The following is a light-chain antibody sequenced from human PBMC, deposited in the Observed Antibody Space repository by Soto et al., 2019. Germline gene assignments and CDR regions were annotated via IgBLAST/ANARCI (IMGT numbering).Light chain of an antibody. CDR1: QTISTW. J-gene: IGKJ2*01. CDR2: ESS. V-gene: IGKV1-5*03. CDR3: QEYNSYSHT. Sequence: DIQMTQSPSTLSASVGDRVTITYRASQTISTWLAWYQQKTGKAPKLLIYESSNLESGVPSRFSGSGSGTEFTLTISSLQPDDFATYYCQEYNSYSHTFGQGTKLEIK.